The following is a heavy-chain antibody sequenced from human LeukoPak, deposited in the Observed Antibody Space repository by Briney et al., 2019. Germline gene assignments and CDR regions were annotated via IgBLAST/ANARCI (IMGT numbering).Heavy chain of an antibody. CDR2: IYYSGST. Sequence: PSETLSLTCTVSGGSVSSGSYYWSWIRQPPGKGLEWIGYIYYSGSTNYNPSLKSRVTISVDTSKNQFSLKLSSVTAADTAVYYCARRAAYYDILTGLTVGAFDIWGQGTMVTVSS. CDR3: ARRAAYYDILTGLTVGAFDI. J-gene: IGHJ3*02. CDR1: GGSVSSGSYY. D-gene: IGHD3-9*01. V-gene: IGHV4-61*01.